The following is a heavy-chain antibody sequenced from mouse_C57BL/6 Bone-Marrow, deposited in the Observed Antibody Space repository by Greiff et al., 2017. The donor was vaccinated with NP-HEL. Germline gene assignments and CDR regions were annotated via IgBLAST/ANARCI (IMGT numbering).Heavy chain of an antibody. J-gene: IGHJ4*01. Sequence: QVQLQQSGAELARPGASVKLSCKASGYTFTSYGISWVKQRTGQGLEWIGEIYPRSGNTYYNEKFKGKATLTADKSSSTAYMELRSLTSEDSAVYFCARRIYYDYPYAMDYWGQGTSVTVSS. V-gene: IGHV1-81*01. CDR2: IYPRSGNT. D-gene: IGHD2-4*01. CDR1: GYTFTSYG. CDR3: ARRIYYDYPYAMDY.